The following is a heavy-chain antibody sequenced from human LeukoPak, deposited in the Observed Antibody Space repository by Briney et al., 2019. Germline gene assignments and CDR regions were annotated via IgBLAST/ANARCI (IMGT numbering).Heavy chain of an antibody. CDR1: SGSIISSSYY. Sequence: SETLSLTCTVSSGSIISSSYYWGWIRQPPGKGLEWIENIFYSGNTYYNPSLKSRVTMSVDTSNNQVSLKLSSVTAADTAVYYCARGKELLRWPISVDYWGQGTLVTVPS. J-gene: IGHJ4*02. D-gene: IGHD4-23*01. V-gene: IGHV4-39*01. CDR3: ARGKELLRWPISVDY. CDR2: IFYSGNT.